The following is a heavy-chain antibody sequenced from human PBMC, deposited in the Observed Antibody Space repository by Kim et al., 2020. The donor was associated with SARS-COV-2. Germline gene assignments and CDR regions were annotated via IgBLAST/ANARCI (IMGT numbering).Heavy chain of an antibody. V-gene: IGHV3-7*01. Sequence: GGSLRLSCAASGFTFSSYWMSWVRQAPGKGLEWVANIKQDGSETYYVDSVKDRFTISRDNAKNSLYLQMNSLRAEDTAVYYCARDPRIIVGATYYYYGMDVWGQGTTVTVSS. J-gene: IGHJ6*02. D-gene: IGHD1-26*01. CDR1: GFTFSSYW. CDR2: IKQDGSET. CDR3: ARDPRIIVGATYYYYGMDV.